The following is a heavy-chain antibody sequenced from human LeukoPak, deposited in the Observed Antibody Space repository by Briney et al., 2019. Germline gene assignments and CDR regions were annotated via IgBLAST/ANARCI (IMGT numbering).Heavy chain of an antibody. CDR2: IYTSGST. V-gene: IGHV4-4*07. D-gene: IGHD3-22*01. Sequence: RSETLSLTCTVAGGSISSYYWSWIRQPAGKGLEWIGRIYTSGSTNYNPSLKSRVTMSVDTSKNQFSLKLSSVTAADMAVYYCVRSSDYYDTMDVWGQGTTVTVSS. J-gene: IGHJ6*02. CDR1: GGSISSYY. CDR3: VRSSDYYDTMDV.